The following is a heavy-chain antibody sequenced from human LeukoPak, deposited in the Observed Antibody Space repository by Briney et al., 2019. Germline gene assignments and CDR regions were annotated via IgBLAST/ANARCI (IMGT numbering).Heavy chain of an antibody. D-gene: IGHD3-16*01. CDR3: ARGLGSD. V-gene: IGHV3-21*01. J-gene: IGHJ4*02. Sequence: SVKGRFTISRDSAKNSLYLQMNSLRAEDTAVYYCARGLGSDWGQGTLVTVSS.